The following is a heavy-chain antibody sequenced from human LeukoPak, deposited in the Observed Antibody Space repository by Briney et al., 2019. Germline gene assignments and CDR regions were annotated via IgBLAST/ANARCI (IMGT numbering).Heavy chain of an antibody. V-gene: IGHV1-18*01. J-gene: IGHJ6*02. D-gene: IGHD1-26*01. CDR2: ISAYNGNT. CDR1: GYTFTSYG. Sequence: GASVKVSCKASGYTFTSYGISWVRQAPGQGLEWMGWISAYNGNTNYAQKLQGRVTMTTDTSTSTAYMELRSLRSDDTAVYYCARDHEEWELLSASYYYYGMDVWGQGTTVTVSS. CDR3: ARDHEEWELLSASYYYYGMDV.